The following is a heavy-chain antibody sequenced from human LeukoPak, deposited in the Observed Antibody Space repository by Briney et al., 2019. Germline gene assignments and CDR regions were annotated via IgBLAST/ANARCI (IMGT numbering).Heavy chain of an antibody. Sequence: ASVKVSCNASGYTFTVSYMHWLRQAPGQGLEWMGWINPNSGGTNYAQKFQGRVTMTRDTSISTAYMELSRLRSDDTAVYYCGMGYPITKVRGVIICCGQGTLVTVSS. CDR1: GYTFTVSY. V-gene: IGHV1-2*02. CDR2: INPNSGGT. D-gene: IGHD3-10*01. J-gene: IGHJ4*02. CDR3: GMGYPITKVRGVIIC.